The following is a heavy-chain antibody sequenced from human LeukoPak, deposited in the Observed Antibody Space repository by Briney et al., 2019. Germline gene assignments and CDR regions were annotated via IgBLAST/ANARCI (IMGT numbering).Heavy chain of an antibody. CDR2: IYCSGST. J-gene: IGHJ4*02. V-gene: IGHV4-30-4*01. CDR1: GGSISSGDYY. D-gene: IGHD3-9*01. CDR3: ARAALGRYFDWLRPLDY. Sequence: PSETLSLTCTVSGGSISSGDYYWSWIRQPPGKGLEWLGYIYCSGSTYYNPSLKSRVTISVDTSKNQFSLKLSSVTAADTAVYYCARAALGRYFDWLRPLDYWGQGTLVTVSS.